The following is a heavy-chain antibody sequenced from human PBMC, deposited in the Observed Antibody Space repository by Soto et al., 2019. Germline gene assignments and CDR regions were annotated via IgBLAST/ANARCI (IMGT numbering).Heavy chain of an antibody. J-gene: IGHJ6*02. CDR3: ARGPVLGIAVAGTIAGGYYYYGMDV. CDR2: INPNSGGT. D-gene: IGHD6-19*01. CDR1: GYTFTGYY. Sequence: GASVKVSCKASGYTFTGYYMHWVRQAPGQGLEWMGWINPNSGGTNYAQKFQGWVTMTRDTSISTAYMELSGLRSDDTAVYYCARGPVLGIAVAGTIAGGYYYYGMDVWGQGTTVTVSS. V-gene: IGHV1-2*04.